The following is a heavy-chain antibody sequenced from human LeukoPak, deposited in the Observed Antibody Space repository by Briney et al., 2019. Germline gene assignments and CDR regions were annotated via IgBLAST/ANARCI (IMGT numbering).Heavy chain of an antibody. J-gene: IGHJ3*02. D-gene: IGHD3-9*01. CDR3: AGADWLHSDAFDI. CDR2: TSSSGSYI. CDR1: GFSFSSYS. Sequence: GGSLRLSCAASGFSFSSYSMNWVRQAPGKGLEWVSFTSSSGSYIYYADSVKGRFTISRDNAKNSLYLQMNSLRAEDTAVYYCAGADWLHSDAFDIWGQGTMVTVSS. V-gene: IGHV3-21*01.